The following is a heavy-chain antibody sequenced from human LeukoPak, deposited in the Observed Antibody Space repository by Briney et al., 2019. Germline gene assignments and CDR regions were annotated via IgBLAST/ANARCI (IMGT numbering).Heavy chain of an antibody. CDR3: ARGLIYGSLAVAGTGWFDP. CDR2: ISYDGSNK. J-gene: IGHJ5*02. CDR1: GFTFSSYA. Sequence: PGGSLRLSCAASGFTFSSYAMHWVRQTPGKGLEWMSVISYDGSNKYFADSVKGRFTISRDNSKNTLYLQMNSLRGEDTAVYYCARGLIYGSLAVAGTGWFDPWGQGTLVTVSS. V-gene: IGHV3-30*04. D-gene: IGHD6-19*01.